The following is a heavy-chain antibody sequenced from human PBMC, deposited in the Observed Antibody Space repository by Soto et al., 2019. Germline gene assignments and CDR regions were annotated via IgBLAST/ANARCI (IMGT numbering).Heavy chain of an antibody. J-gene: IGHJ4*02. CDR1: GYTFTSYG. CDR3: ARDSFSASRIYGSGSSSVDY. CDR2: ISAYNGNT. D-gene: IGHD3-10*01. Sequence: ASVKVSCKASGYTFTSYGISWVRQAPGQGLEWMGWISAYNGNTKYAQKLQGRVTMTTDTSTSTAYMELRSLRSDDTAVYYCARDSFSASRIYGSGSSSVDYWGQGTLVTVSS. V-gene: IGHV1-18*01.